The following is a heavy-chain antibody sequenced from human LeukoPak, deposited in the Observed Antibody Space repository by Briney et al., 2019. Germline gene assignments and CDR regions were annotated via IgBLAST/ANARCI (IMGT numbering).Heavy chain of an antibody. J-gene: IGHJ4*02. Sequence: PSETLSLTCTVSGGSISSSSYYWGWIPPPPGKGLEWIGSIYYSGSTYYNPSLKRRVTISVDTSKNQFSLKLSSVTAGDTAVYYCARRPGSSGYYWGQGTLVTVSS. CDR3: ARRPGSSGYY. CDR1: GGSISSSSYY. V-gene: IGHV4-39*01. CDR2: IYYSGST. D-gene: IGHD3-22*01.